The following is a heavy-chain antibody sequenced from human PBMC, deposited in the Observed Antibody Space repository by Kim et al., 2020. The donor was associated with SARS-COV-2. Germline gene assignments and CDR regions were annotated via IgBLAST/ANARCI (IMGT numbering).Heavy chain of an antibody. CDR1: GGSVSIGGYY. CDR2: IYFSGTT. J-gene: IGHJ4*02. CDR3: ARAKKGGYYHFDY. D-gene: IGHD3-22*01. Sequence: SETLSLTCAVSGGSVSIGGYYWSWIRQHAGKGLEWIGYIYFSGTTYYNPSLKSRITISIDTSKNQFSLNLNSVTAADTAVYYCARAKKGGYYHFDYWGQGPQVTVSS. V-gene: IGHV4-31*11.